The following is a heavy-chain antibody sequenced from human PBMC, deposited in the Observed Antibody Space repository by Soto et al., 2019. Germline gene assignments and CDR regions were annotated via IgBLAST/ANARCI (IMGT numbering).Heavy chain of an antibody. Sequence: PGGSLRLSCAASGFTFSSYGMHWVRQAPGKGLEWVAVISYDGSNKYYADSVKGRFTISRDNSKNTLYLQMNSLRAEDTAVYYCAKENYYDSSGQLYWGQGT. V-gene: IGHV3-30*18. J-gene: IGHJ4*02. CDR2: ISYDGSNK. CDR1: GFTFSSYG. D-gene: IGHD3-22*01. CDR3: AKENYYDSSGQLY.